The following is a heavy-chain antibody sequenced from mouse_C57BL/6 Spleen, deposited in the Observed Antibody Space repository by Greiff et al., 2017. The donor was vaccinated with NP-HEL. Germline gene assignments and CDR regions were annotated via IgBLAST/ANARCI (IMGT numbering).Heavy chain of an antibody. CDR2: IDPEDGDT. Sequence: DVKLQESGAELVRPGASVKLSCTASGFNIKHYYMHWVKQRPEQGLEWIGRIDPEDGDTEYAPKFQGKATMTADTSSNTAYLQLSSLTSEDTAVYYCTTVGDGYYVDYWGQGTTLTVAS. D-gene: IGHD2-3*01. CDR3: TTVGDGYYVDY. CDR1: GFNIKHYY. V-gene: IGHV14-1*01. J-gene: IGHJ2*01.